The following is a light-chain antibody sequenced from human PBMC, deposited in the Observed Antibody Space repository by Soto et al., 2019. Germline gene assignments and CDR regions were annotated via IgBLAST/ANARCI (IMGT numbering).Light chain of an antibody. Sequence: SYELTQPPSVSVAPGQTARISCGGNNIGGKSVHWYQQRPGQAPVLVVYGDSDRPSGIPQRFSGSNSGNTATLTISRVEVADEADYFCQVWDGSSDHPDVLGTGTKLTVL. CDR1: NIGGKS. V-gene: IGLV3-21*02. CDR3: QVWDGSSDHPDV. J-gene: IGLJ1*01. CDR2: GDS.